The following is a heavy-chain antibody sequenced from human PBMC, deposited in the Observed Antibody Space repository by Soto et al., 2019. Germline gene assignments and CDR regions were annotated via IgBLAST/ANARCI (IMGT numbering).Heavy chain of an antibody. CDR2: IYHSGST. CDR3: ARGTTGNWFDP. Sequence: SETLSLTCAVSGGSISSGGYSWSWIRQPPGKGLEWIGYIYHSGSTYYNPSLKSRVTISVDRSKNQFSLKLSSVTAADTAVYYCARGTTGNWFDPWGQGTLVTVSS. D-gene: IGHD1-7*01. CDR1: GGSISSGGYS. J-gene: IGHJ5*02. V-gene: IGHV4-30-2*01.